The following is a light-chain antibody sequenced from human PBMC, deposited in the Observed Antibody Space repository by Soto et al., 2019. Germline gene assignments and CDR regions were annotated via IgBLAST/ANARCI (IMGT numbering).Light chain of an antibody. J-gene: IGLJ1*01. CDR2: GNS. Sequence: QSVLTQPPSVSGAPGQRVTISCTGSSSNIGAGYDVHWYQQLPGTAPKLLIYGNSNRPSGVPDRFSCSKSGTSASLAITGLQADDEADYYCQCYDSSLSGSDVFGTGTKVTVL. CDR1: SSNIGAGYD. CDR3: QCYDSSLSGSDV. V-gene: IGLV1-40*01.